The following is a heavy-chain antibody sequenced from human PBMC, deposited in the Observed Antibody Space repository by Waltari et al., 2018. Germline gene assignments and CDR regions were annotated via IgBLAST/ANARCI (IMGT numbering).Heavy chain of an antibody. D-gene: IGHD2-15*01. V-gene: IGHV3-30-3*01. CDR1: GFTFSRYA. CDR2: ISYDGSNK. CDR3: AKDVGGSSLFDY. Sequence: QVQLVESGGGVVQPGRSLRLSCAASGFTFSRYAMHWVRQAPGKGLEWVAVISYDGSNKYYADSVKGRFTISRDNAKNSLYLQMNSLRAEDTALYYCAKDVGGSSLFDYWGQGTLVTVSS. J-gene: IGHJ4*02.